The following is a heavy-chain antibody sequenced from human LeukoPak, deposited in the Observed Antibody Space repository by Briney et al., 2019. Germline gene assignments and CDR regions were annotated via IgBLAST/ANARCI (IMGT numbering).Heavy chain of an antibody. Sequence: SETLSLTCTVFGGYISSGGYYWSWIRQHPGKGLEWIGYIYYSGSTYYNPSLKSRVTISVDTSKNQFSLKLSSVTAADTAVYYCARAGYSSSWVWFDPWGQGTLVTVSS. J-gene: IGHJ5*02. CDR2: IYYSGST. V-gene: IGHV4-31*03. D-gene: IGHD6-13*01. CDR3: ARAGYSSSWVWFDP. CDR1: GGYISSGGYY.